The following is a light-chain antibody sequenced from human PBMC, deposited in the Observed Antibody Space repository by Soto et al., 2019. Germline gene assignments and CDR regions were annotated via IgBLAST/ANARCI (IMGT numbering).Light chain of an antibody. CDR3: SSYTSINTYI. Sequence: QSALTQPASVSGSPGQSITISCSVSSSDVGFYNYVSWFQQHPGKVPQLMIYEVNNRPSGVSDRFSGSKSANTASLTISGLQAEDEADYYCSSYTSINTYIFGGGTKLTVL. CDR1: SSDVGFYNY. V-gene: IGLV2-14*01. J-gene: IGLJ2*01. CDR2: EVN.